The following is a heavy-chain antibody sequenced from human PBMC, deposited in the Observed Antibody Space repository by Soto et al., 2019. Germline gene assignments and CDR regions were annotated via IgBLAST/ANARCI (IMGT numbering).Heavy chain of an antibody. CDR1: GGIFGSHG. V-gene: IGHV1-69*06. CDR3: AREPQDGSGSYFDS. Sequence: QVQLIQSEAEVQKPGSSVRVSCTASGGIFGSHGFSWVRQAPGQRLEWVGGFIPIFGTANYAQMFQGRVTITADKSTSTAYMELSSLTSADTAVYYCAREPQDGSGSYFDSWGQGTLVTVSS. CDR2: FIPIFGTA. J-gene: IGHJ4*02. D-gene: IGHD3-10*01.